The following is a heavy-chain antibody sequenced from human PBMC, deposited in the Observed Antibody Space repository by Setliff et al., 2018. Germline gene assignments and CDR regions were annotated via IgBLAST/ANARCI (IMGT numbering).Heavy chain of an antibody. CDR1: GASISSHY. CDR2: VFFTGDT. CDR3: ARGGVTAVWDLTD. Sequence: SETLSLTCTVSGASISSHYWSWIRQPPGKGLEWIGYVFFTGDTDYNPSLGSRVTISLDRSKTQFSLKLSSVTAADTAVYYCARGGVTAVWDLTDWGQGTLVTVSS. V-gene: IGHV4-59*11. J-gene: IGHJ4*02. D-gene: IGHD2-21*02.